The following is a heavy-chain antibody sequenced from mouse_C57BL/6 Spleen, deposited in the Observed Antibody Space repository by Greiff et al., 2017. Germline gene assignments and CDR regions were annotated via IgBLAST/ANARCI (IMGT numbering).Heavy chain of an antibody. CDR3: ARRRDSYAMDD. D-gene: IGHD3-2*01. V-gene: IGHV1-50*01. Sequence: QVQLQQPGAELVKPGASVKLSCKASGYTFTSYWMQWVKQRPGQGLEWIGEIDPSDSYTNYNQKFKGKATLTVDTSSSTAYMQLSSLTSEDSAVYYCARRRDSYAMDDWGQGTSVTVSS. CDR1: GYTFTSYW. J-gene: IGHJ4*01. CDR2: IDPSDSYT.